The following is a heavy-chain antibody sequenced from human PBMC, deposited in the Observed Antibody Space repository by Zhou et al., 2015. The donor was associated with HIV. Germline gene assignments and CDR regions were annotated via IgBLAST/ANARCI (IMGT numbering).Heavy chain of an antibody. J-gene: IGHJ6*01. CDR1: GGTFSTYA. D-gene: IGHD3-16*02. CDR3: CRESRGRGDDVVRYRSVGYRYRYVLPSGSGVGSDPYRYGTYV. V-gene: IGHV1-69*06. Sequence: QVQLVQSGAEVKKPGSSVKVSCKASGGTFSTYAISWVRQAPGQGLEWMGGIIPMFGTAKYAQKFQGRVTITADRFANTAYMELRSLRSEDTAVFTYCRESRGRGDDVVRYRSVGYRYRYVLPSGSGVGSDPYRYGTYV. CDR2: IIPMFGTA.